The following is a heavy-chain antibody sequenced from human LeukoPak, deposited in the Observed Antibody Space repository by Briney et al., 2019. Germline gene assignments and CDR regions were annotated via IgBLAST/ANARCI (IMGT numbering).Heavy chain of an antibody. CDR1: GFTFGSYE. J-gene: IGHJ4*02. V-gene: IGHV3-48*03. Sequence: RPGGSLRLSCAASGFTFGSYEMNSVRQAPGRGLGWVSYIGTITSTTYYADSVKGRFTVSRDDAKSSLYLQMSSLRAEDTVVYYCARTVYDLQGQSLVPGFDSWGQGTLVTVSS. CDR2: IGTITSTT. CDR3: ARTVYDLQGQSLVPGFDS. D-gene: IGHD6-19*01.